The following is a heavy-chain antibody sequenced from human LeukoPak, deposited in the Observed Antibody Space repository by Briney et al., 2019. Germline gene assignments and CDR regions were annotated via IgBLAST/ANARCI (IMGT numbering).Heavy chain of an antibody. CDR1: GGSFSGYY. Sequence: SETLSLTCAVYGGSFSGYYWSWIRQPPGKGLEWIGEINHSGSTNYNPSLKSRVTISVDTSKSQFSLKLSPVTAADTAVYYCAARGVLTGLHDYWGQGTLVTVSS. CDR2: INHSGST. V-gene: IGHV4-34*01. CDR3: AARGVLTGLHDY. J-gene: IGHJ4*02. D-gene: IGHD3-9*01.